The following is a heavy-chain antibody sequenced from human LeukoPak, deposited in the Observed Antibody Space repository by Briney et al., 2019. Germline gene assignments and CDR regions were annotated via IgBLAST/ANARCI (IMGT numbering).Heavy chain of an antibody. Sequence: ASVKVSCKASGYTFTSYYMHWVRQAPGQGLEWMGIINPSGGSTSYAQKFQGRVTMTRDTSMSTVYMELGSLRSEDTAVYYCARVRQQLDGMDVWGQGTTVTVSS. CDR3: ARVRQQLDGMDV. J-gene: IGHJ6*02. D-gene: IGHD6-6*01. CDR2: INPSGGST. V-gene: IGHV1-46*01. CDR1: GYTFTSYY.